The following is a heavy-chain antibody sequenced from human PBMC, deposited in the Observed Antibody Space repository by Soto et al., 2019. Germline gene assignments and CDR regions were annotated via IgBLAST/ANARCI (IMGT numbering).Heavy chain of an antibody. J-gene: IGHJ5*02. CDR3: ARDIAAFDP. CDR2: INAGNGNT. CDR1: GYTFTSYA. Sequence: QVQLVQSGAEEKKPGASVKVSCKASGYTFTSYAMHWVRQAPGQRLEWMGWINAGNGNTKYSQRFQGRVTITGDTSASTAYMELTSLRSEDTAVYFCARDIAAFDPWGQGTLVTVSS. D-gene: IGHD6-13*01. V-gene: IGHV1-3*05.